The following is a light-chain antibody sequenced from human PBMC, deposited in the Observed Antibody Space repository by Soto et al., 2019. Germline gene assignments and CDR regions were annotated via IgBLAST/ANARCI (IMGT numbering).Light chain of an antibody. J-gene: IGKJ2*02. CDR3: QQSYSTWCT. Sequence: DIQMTQSPSSLSASVGARVTITCRASQNISTFLNWYQQEPGKAPKLLIYAASSLQGGVPSRFSGSGSGTDFTLTITSLQPEDFASYYCQQSYSTWCTFGQGTKLEIK. V-gene: IGKV1-39*01. CDR2: AAS. CDR1: QNISTF.